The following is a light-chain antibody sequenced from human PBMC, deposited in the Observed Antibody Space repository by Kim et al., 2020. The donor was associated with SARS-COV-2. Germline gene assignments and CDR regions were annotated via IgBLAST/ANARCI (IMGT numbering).Light chain of an antibody. V-gene: IGKV3-20*01. CDR2: GAS. CDR1: QSVSSSY. J-gene: IGKJ1*01. Sequence: APGERATLSCRDSQSVSSSYLAWYQQNPGQAPRLLIYGASSRATGIPDRFSGSGSGTDFTLTISRLEPEDFAVYYCQQYGSSRWTFGQGTKVDIK. CDR3: QQYGSSRWT.